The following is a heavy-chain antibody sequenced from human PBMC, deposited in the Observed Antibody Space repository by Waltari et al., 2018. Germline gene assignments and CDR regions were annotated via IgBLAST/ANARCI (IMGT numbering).Heavy chain of an antibody. CDR3: ARGIKNYGDPRLPEKYGMDV. CDR2: INHSGST. Sequence: QVQLQQWGAGLLKPSETLSLTCAVYGGSFSGYYWSWLRQPPGKGLEWIGEINHSGSTNYNPSLKSRVTISVDTSKNQFSLKLSSVTAADTAVYYCARGIKNYGDPRLPEKYGMDVWGQGTTVTVSS. CDR1: GGSFSGYY. D-gene: IGHD4-17*01. J-gene: IGHJ6*02. V-gene: IGHV4-34*01.